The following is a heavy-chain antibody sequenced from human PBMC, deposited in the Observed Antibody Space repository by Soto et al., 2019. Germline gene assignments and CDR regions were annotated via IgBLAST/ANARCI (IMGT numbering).Heavy chain of an antibody. CDR1: GGSISSNNYY. V-gene: IGHV4-39*01. CDR3: ASNLRPTNWGGGYFAY. CDR2: MSYSRST. D-gene: IGHD7-27*01. Sequence: QLQLQESGPGLVKPSETLSLTCFVSGGSISSNNYYWGWIRQPPGKGLEWIGSMSYSRSTYYNPSCNSRVTLSVDTSKNQFSLNLPSATAAVTAVYYCASNLRPTNWGGGYFAYWGQGPLVTVSS. J-gene: IGHJ4*02.